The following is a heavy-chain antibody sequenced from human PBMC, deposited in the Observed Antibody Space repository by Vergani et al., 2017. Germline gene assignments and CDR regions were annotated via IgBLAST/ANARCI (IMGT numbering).Heavy chain of an antibody. J-gene: IGHJ6*02. Sequence: QVQLQESGPGLVKPSETLSLTCNVSGGSISTYYWSWIRQPPGKALEWIGYIHYSGSTKYNPSLTSRVTILVDTSKNQLSLNLISVTAADTAVYYCARANYYYYGMDVWGPGTTVTVSS. V-gene: IGHV4-59*01. D-gene: IGHD3-10*01. CDR1: GGSISTYY. CDR3: ARANYYYYGMDV. CDR2: IHYSGST.